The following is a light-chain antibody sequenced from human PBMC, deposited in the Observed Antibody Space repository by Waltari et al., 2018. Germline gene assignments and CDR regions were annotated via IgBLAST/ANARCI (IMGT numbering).Light chain of an antibody. J-gene: IGKJ5*01. CDR2: DAS. Sequence: IVLTQSPGTLSLSPGDRATLSCRASHSVGSYLAWYQHKPGQAPRLLIYDASRRASGNPDRFSGSGSATDFTLTITRLETDDFAIYYCQQRSDRSITFGQGTRLEI. V-gene: IGKV3-11*01. CDR1: HSVGSY. CDR3: QQRSDRSIT.